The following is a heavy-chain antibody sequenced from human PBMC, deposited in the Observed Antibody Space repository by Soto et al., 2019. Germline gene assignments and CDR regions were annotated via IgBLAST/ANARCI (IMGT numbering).Heavy chain of an antibody. J-gene: IGHJ4*02. V-gene: IGHV4-30-4*01. CDR1: GGSISSGGSY. CDR2: ILYSWTS. Sequence: WTPAGGSISSGGSYWCWIRPPPGRGLESIGYILYSWTSYYTPSFRSRVTMSVDTSKNQFCLKLSSVTAADTAVYYCARRAYYNFWNGGYFDYWGQGTLVTVSS. CDR3: ARRAYYNFWNGGYFDY. D-gene: IGHD3-3*01.